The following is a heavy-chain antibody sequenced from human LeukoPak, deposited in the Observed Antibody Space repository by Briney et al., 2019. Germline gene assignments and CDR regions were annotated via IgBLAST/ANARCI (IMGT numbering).Heavy chain of an antibody. Sequence: ASVKVSCKASGYTFTGYYMHWVRQAPGQGLEWMGWINPNSGGTNYAQKLQGRVTMTTDTSTSTAYMELRSLRSDDTAVYYCARDVYYDSSGYWGYNWFDPWGQGTLVTVSS. V-gene: IGHV1-2*02. CDR1: GYTFTGYY. D-gene: IGHD3-22*01. J-gene: IGHJ5*02. CDR2: INPNSGGT. CDR3: ARDVYYDSSGYWGYNWFDP.